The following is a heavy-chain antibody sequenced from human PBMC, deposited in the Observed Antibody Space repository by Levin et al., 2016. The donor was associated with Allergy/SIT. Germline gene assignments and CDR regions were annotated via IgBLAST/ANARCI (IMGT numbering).Heavy chain of an antibody. V-gene: IGHV4-39*01. CDR2: IYYSGST. J-gene: IGHJ6*03. D-gene: IGHD3-3*01. Sequence: SETLSLTCTVSGGSISSGGYYWGWIRQPPGKGLEWIGSIYYSGSTYYNPSLKSRVTISVDTSKNQFSLKLSSVTAADTAVYYCARRTTIFGVGRSDYYYYYYMDVWGKGTTVTVSS. CDR3: ARRTTIFGVGRSDYYYYYYMDV. CDR1: GGSISSGGYY.